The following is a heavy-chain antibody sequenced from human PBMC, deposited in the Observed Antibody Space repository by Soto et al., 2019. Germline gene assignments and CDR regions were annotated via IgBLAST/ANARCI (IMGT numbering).Heavy chain of an antibody. V-gene: IGHV1-18*01. CDR2: ISAYNGNT. D-gene: IGHD5-12*01. J-gene: IGHJ4*02. CDR3: ARDLGGYNSIAAY. CDR1: GYTFTSHG. Sequence: WASVKVSCKASGYTFTSHGITWVRQAPGQGLEWMGWISAYNGNTNYTQNLQGRITMTTDTSTSTAYIEPRSLRSDDTAVYYCARDLGGYNSIAAYWGQGALVTV.